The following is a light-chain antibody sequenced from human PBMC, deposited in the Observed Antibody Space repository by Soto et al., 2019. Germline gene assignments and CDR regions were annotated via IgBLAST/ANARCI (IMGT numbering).Light chain of an antibody. V-gene: IGLV1-47*01. CDR2: RNN. J-gene: IGLJ2*01. CDR3: QSYDSSLSGNVV. Sequence: QSVLTQSPSASGAPGQRVTIFCSGSSSNIGTNYVYWYQQLPGTAPRLLIYRNNQWPSGVPHRFSGSKSGTSASLAISGLQAEDEADYYCQSYDSSLSGNVVFGGGTKLTVL. CDR1: SSNIGTNY.